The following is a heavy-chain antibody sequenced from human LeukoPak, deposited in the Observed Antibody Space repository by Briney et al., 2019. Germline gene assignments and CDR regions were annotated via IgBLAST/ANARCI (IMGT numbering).Heavy chain of an antibody. V-gene: IGHV3-48*01. D-gene: IGHD3-10*01. CDR1: GFTFSSYS. J-gene: IGHJ4*02. Sequence: GGSLRLSCAASGFTFSSYSMNWVRQAPGKGLEWVSYISSSSSTIYYADSVKGRFTISRDNSKNTLYLQMNSLRAEDTAVYYCAKGLVRGAYYFDYWGQGTLVTVSS. CDR3: AKGLVRGAYYFDY. CDR2: ISSSSSTI.